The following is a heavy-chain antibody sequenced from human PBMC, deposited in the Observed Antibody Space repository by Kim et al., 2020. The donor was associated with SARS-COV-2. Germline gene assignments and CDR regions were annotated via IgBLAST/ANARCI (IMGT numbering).Heavy chain of an antibody. V-gene: IGHV6-1*01. CDR2: TYYRSKWYN. J-gene: IGHJ6*02. D-gene: IGHD3-22*01. CDR1: GDSVSSNSAA. Sequence: SQTLSLTCAISGDSVSSNSAAWNWIRQSPSRGLEWLGRTYYRSKWYNDYAVSVKSRITINPDTSKNQFSLQLNSVTPEDTAVYYCARAQYYYDSSGYYFDYYYGMDVWGQGTTVTVSS. CDR3: ARAQYYYDSSGYYFDYYYGMDV.